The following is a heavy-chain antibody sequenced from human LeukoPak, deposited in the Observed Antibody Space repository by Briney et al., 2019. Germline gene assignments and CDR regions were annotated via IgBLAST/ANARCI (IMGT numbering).Heavy chain of an antibody. CDR1: GGSFSGYY. J-gene: IGHJ6*03. CDR3: ARGPYYDFWSGYYRRNYYYMDV. V-gene: IGHV4-34*01. D-gene: IGHD3-3*01. Sequence: PSETLSLTCAVYGGSFSGYYWSWIRQPPGKGLEWIGEINHSGSTNYNPSLKSRVTISVDTSTNQFSLKLSSVTAADTAVYYCARGPYYDFWSGYYRRNYYYMDVWGKGTTVTVSS. CDR2: INHSGST.